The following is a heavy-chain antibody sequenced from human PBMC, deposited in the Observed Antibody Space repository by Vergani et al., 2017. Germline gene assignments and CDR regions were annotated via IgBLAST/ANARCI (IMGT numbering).Heavy chain of an antibody. CDR3: ARGASYFDSGGYADT. D-gene: IGHD3-22*01. CDR1: GYSFTNFG. Sequence: QVQLVQSGAEVKKSGASVMLSCKSSGYSFTNFGVTWVRQAPGQGLQWMGRMIPTFDSKNYAPRFQGRVTLTADASASTAYMELTSLTSEDTAVYFCARGASYFDSGGYADTWGQGTLVTVS. CDR2: MIPTFDSK. V-gene: IGHV1-69*15. J-gene: IGHJ5*02.